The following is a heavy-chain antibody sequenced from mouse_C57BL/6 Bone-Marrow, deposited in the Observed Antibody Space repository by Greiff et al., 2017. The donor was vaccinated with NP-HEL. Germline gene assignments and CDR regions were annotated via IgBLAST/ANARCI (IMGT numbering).Heavy chain of an antibody. CDR2: IYPRSGNT. V-gene: IGHV1-81*01. Sequence: QVQLQQSGAELARPGASVKLSCKASGYTFTSYGISWVKQRTGQGLEWIGEIYPRSGNTYYNEKFKGKATLTADKSSSTAYMELRSLTSEDSAVYFCARSAVVPSAWFAYWGQGTLVTVSA. J-gene: IGHJ3*01. D-gene: IGHD1-1*01. CDR3: ARSAVVPSAWFAY. CDR1: GYTFTSYG.